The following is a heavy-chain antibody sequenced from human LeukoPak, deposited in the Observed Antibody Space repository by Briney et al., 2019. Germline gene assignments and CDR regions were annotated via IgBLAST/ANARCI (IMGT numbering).Heavy chain of an antibody. J-gene: IGHJ4*02. V-gene: IGHV4-61*02. CDR3: ARVYEEDTAMVGIAVAGTGFDY. CDR1: GGSISSGSYY. CDR2: IYTSGST. Sequence: SQTLSLTCTVSGGSISSGSYYWSWIRQPAGKGLEWIGRIYTSGSTNYNPSLKSRVTISVDTSKNQFSLKLSSVTAADTAVYYCARVYEEDTAMVGIAVAGTGFDYWGQGTLVTVSS. D-gene: IGHD6-19*01.